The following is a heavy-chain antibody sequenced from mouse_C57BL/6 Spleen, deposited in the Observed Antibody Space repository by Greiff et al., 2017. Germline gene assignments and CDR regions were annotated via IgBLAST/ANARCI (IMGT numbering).Heavy chain of an antibody. J-gene: IGHJ4*01. CDR1: GFSLTSYA. CDR2: IWTGGGT. V-gene: IGHV2-9-1*01. Sequence: VKLMESGPGLVAPSQSLSITCTVSGFSLTSYAIRWVRQPPGKGLEWLGVIWTGGGTNSNSALKSRLSISKDNSKSQVFLKMNSLQTDDTTRYYCTRKDYGSNYSMWYWGQGPSATVS. CDR3: TRKDYGSNYSMWY. D-gene: IGHD1-1*01.